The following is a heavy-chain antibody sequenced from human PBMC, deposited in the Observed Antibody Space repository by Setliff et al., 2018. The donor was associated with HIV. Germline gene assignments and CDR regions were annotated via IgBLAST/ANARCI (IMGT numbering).Heavy chain of an antibody. V-gene: IGHV1-18*01. CDR1: GYTFTAYG. D-gene: IGHD6-19*01. J-gene: IGHJ1*01. CDR2: ISTYSDET. Sequence: ASVKVSCKPSGYTFTAYGLSWVRQAPGQGLEWMGWISTYSDETSYAQRLQGRVTMTTDTSTSTAYMELRRLTSEDTAVYYCARVAVPGLGYFQYWGQGTLVTVSS. CDR3: ARVAVPGLGYFQY.